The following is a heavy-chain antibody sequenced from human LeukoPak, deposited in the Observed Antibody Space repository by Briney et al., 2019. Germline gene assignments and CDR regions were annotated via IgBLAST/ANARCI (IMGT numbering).Heavy chain of an antibody. V-gene: IGHV1-2*02. Sequence: ASVKVSCKASGYTFTGYYMHWVRQAPGQGLEWMGWINPNSGGTNYAQKFQGRVTMTRDTSISTAYMELSRLRSDDTAVYYCARGSWRREQLVPDYYYMDVWGKGTTVTVSS. J-gene: IGHJ6*03. CDR2: INPNSGGT. D-gene: IGHD6-6*01. CDR3: ARGSWRREQLVPDYYYMDV. CDR1: GYTFTGYY.